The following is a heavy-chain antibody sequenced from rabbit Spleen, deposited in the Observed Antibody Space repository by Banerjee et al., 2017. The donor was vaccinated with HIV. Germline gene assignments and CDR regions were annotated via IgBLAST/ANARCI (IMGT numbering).Heavy chain of an antibody. CDR3: ARDLDDVIGWNFNL. V-gene: IGHV1S45*01. CDR1: GFSFSNKAV. Sequence: QEQLVESGGGLVKPTGSLKLSCTASGFSFSNKAVMCWVRQAPGKGLEWIACINTITGKAVYASWAKGRFTFSKTSSTTVTLQMTSLTAADTATYFCARDLDDVIGWNFNLWGPGTLVTVS. D-gene: IGHD4-1*01. CDR2: INTITGKA. J-gene: IGHJ4*01.